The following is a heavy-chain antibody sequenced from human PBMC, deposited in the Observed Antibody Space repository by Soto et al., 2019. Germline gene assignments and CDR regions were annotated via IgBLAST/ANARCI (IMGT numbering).Heavy chain of an antibody. D-gene: IGHD1-1*01. CDR1: GFAFDHYG. J-gene: IGHJ2*01. CDR3: ASKPNWQYWYFDL. CDR2: IIGSGGNT. V-gene: IGHV3-20*01. Sequence: EVQLVESGGSMIRPGGSLRLSCAASGFAFDHYGMAWVRQVPGKGLEWVSGIIGSGGNTGYADSVKGRFTMSRYNAKNSLYLQMNNLGAEDTALYHCASKPNWQYWYFDLWGRGTLVTVSS.